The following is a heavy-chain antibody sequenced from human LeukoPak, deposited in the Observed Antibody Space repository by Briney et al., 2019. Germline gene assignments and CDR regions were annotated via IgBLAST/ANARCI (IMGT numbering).Heavy chain of an antibody. D-gene: IGHD5-12*01. J-gene: IGHJ4*02. Sequence: SHTLSLTCTISGDSVSSNSAAWNWIRQSPSRGLEQLRITYYRSKWYNDYAVSVESRITINLDPTKKQFSLQQRSVTPEDTAVYYCAREAGGARYSGYDPFDYWGQGTLVTVSS. CDR1: GDSVSSNSAA. V-gene: IGHV6-1*01. CDR3: AREAGGARYSGYDPFDY. CDR2: TYYRSKWYN.